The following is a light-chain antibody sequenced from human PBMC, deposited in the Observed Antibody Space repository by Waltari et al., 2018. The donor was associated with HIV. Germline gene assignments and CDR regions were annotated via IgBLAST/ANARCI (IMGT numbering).Light chain of an antibody. CDR2: EGS. V-gene: IGLV2-23*01. J-gene: IGLJ3*02. CDR1: SSYVGSYYL. CDR3: CSYAGSSTWV. Sequence: SALTQPAPVSGSPGPSITISCTGTSSYVGSYYLVSWYQQHPGKAPKLMIYEGSKRPSGVSNRFSGSKSGNTASLTISGLQAEDEAEYYCCSYAGSSTWVFGGGTKLTVL.